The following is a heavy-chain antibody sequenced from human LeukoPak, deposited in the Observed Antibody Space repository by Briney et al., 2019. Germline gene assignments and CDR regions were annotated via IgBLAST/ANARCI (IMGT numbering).Heavy chain of an antibody. V-gene: IGHV3-23*01. CDR2: ISGSGGST. D-gene: IGHD1-26*01. CDR3: AKAISVGATTDAAD. CDR1: GLTFSSYG. J-gene: IGHJ4*02. Sequence: TGGSLRLSCAAFGLTFSSYGMSWVRQAPGKGLEWVSAISGSGGSTYYADSVKGRFTISRDNSKNTLYLQMNSLRAEDTAVYYCAKAISVGATTDAADWGQGTLVTVSS.